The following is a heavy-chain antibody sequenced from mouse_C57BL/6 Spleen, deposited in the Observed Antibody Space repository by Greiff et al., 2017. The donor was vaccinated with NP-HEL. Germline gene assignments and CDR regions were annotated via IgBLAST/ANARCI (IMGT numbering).Heavy chain of an antibody. CDR3: ARLLTTVVAKYFDV. J-gene: IGHJ1*03. CDR1: GFTFSDYG. D-gene: IGHD1-1*01. V-gene: IGHV5-15*01. CDR2: ISNLAYSI. Sequence: EVKVVESGGGLVQPGGSLKLSCAASGFTFSDYGMAWVRQAPRKGPEWVAFISNLAYSIYYADTVTGRFTISRENAKNTLYLEMSSLRSEDTAMYYCARLLTTVVAKYFDVWGTGTTVTVSS.